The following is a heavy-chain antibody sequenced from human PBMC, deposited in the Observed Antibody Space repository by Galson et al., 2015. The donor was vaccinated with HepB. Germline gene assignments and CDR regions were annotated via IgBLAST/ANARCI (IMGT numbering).Heavy chain of an antibody. CDR3: ATGYCSSTSCEFLWFGVSHSQIYY. D-gene: IGHD2-2*03. CDR2: ISYDGSNK. V-gene: IGHV3-30*03. CDR1: GFTFSSYG. J-gene: IGHJ4*02. Sequence: SLRLSCAASGFTFSSYGMHWVRQAPGKELEWVAVISYDGSNKYYADSVKGRFTISRDNSKNTLYLQMNSLRAEDTAVYYCATGYCSSTSCEFLWFGVSHSQIYYWGQGTLVTVSS.